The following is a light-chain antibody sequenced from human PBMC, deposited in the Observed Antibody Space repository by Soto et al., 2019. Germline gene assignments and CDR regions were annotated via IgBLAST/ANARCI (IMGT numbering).Light chain of an antibody. CDR1: SSDVGGYNY. Sequence: HSALTQPASESGSPGQSITISCTGTSSDVGGYNYVSWYQQHPGKAPKLMIFEVSNRPSGVPNRFSGSKSGNTASLTISGLQAEDEADYYCSSYTSSSTWVFGGGTKVTVL. CDR2: EVS. V-gene: IGLV2-14*01. CDR3: SSYTSSSTWV. J-gene: IGLJ3*02.